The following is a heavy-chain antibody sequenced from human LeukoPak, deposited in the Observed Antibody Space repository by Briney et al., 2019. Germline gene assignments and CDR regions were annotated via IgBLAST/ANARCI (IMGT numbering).Heavy chain of an antibody. V-gene: IGHV3-30*19. J-gene: IGHJ4*02. D-gene: IGHD5-12*01. CDR2: ISYDGSDK. Sequence: GGSLRLSCVASGISFSTSGMHWVRQAPGKGLEWVAVISYDGSDKYYADSVKGRFTMSRDNSKNTLYPQMNSLRIEDTAIYYCARVQIELATIYSPVFIYSDYWGQGTLVTVSS. CDR1: GISFSTSG. CDR3: ARVQIELATIYSPVFIYSDY.